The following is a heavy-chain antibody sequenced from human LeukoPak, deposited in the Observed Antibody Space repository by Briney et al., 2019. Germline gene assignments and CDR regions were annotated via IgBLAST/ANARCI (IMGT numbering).Heavy chain of an antibody. Sequence: ASLRLSCAASGYTFTNYYMHWVRQAPGQGLEWMGLIHPSGGSTDYAQKFQGRVTMTGDTSTTTVYMELSSLRSEDTGVYYCARDCDHSGNYPTFDYWCQGTLVTVSA. D-gene: IGHD1-26*01. CDR3: ARDCDHSGNYPTFDY. J-gene: IGHJ4*02. CDR2: IHPSGGST. V-gene: IGHV1-46*01. CDR1: GYTFTNYY.